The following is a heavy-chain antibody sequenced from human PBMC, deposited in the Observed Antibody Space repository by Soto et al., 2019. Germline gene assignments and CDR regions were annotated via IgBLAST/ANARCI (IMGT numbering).Heavy chain of an antibody. V-gene: IGHV3-9*01. J-gene: IGHJ6*02. CDR3: AKDIYSTRYAMDV. CDR2: ITWNSGSI. D-gene: IGHD2-15*01. CDR1: GCTFNHYA. Sequence: SLRLSCAVSGCTFNHYAMHWVRQAPGRGLEWVSGITWNSGSIGYAGSVMGRFTISRDNAKNSLYLQMNNLRAEDTALYYCAKDIYSTRYAMDVWGQGNTVTVSS.